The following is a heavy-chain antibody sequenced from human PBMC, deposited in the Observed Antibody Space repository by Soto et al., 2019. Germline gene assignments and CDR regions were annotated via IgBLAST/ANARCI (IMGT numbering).Heavy chain of an antibody. D-gene: IGHD3-9*01. CDR1: GGSISSYY. Sequence: SETLSLTCTVSGGSISSYYWSWIRQPPGKGLEWIGYIYYSGSTNYNPSLKSRVTISVDTSKNQFSLKLSSVTAADTAVYHCARDRLANWFDPWGQGTLVTVSS. V-gene: IGHV4-59*01. J-gene: IGHJ5*02. CDR2: IYYSGST. CDR3: ARDRLANWFDP.